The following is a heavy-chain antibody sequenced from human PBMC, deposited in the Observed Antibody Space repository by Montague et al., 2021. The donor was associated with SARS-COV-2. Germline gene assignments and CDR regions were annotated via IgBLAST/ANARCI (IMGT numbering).Heavy chain of an antibody. Sequence: TLSLTCTVSGGSISSGGYYWSWIRQHPGKGLEWIGYIYYSGSTYCNPSLKSRVTISVDTSKNQFSLKLSSVTAADTAVYYCARAPRNIFGVVLTFDYWGQGTLVTVSS. CDR3: ARAPRNIFGVVLTFDY. CDR1: GGSISSGGYY. D-gene: IGHD3-3*01. CDR2: IYYSGST. V-gene: IGHV4-31*03. J-gene: IGHJ4*02.